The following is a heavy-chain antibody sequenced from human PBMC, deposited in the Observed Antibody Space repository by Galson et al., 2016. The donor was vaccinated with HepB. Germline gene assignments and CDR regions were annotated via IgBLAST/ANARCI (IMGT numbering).Heavy chain of an antibody. J-gene: IGHJ4*02. CDR3: AHSDWEWEPLTHEYVDY. CDR2: IYWDDDK. D-gene: IGHD1-14*01. V-gene: IGHV2-5*02. CDR1: GFSLTTSGVG. Sequence: PALVKPTQTVTLTCTFSGFSLTTSGVGVGWIRQPPGKALEWLALIYWDDDKRYSPSLKSRLTITKDTSKNQVVLTMTNMDPVETATYYCAHSDWEWEPLTHEYVDYWGQGTLITVSS.